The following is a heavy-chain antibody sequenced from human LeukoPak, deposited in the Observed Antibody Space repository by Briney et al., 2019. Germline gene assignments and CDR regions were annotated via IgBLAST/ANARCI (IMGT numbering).Heavy chain of an antibody. CDR3: ARVTSGYYTTDAFDI. J-gene: IGHJ3*02. CDR2: IYTSGSI. D-gene: IGHD3-3*01. CDR1: GGSISSGSYS. V-gene: IGHV4-61*02. Sequence: NPSQTLSLTCTVSGGSISSGSYSWSWIRQPAGKGLESIGRIYTSGSINYNPSLKSRVTISVDTSKNQFSLKLSSMTAADTAVYYCARVTSGYYTTDAFDIWGQGTMVTVSS.